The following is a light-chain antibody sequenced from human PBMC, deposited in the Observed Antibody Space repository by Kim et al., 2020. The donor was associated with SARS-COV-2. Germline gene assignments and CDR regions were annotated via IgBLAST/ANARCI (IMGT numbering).Light chain of an antibody. V-gene: IGLV3-1*01. Sequence: SPRTRASIPCCRDKMAEKYACWYQQRPRQPPVLVIYQDNKRPSGRPDQFSGCNSGTTATMRIRETQAMDEADYACQACDNNTGIFGGGTQLTVL. J-gene: IGLJ2*01. CDR1: KMAEKY. CDR3: QACDNNTGI. CDR2: QDN.